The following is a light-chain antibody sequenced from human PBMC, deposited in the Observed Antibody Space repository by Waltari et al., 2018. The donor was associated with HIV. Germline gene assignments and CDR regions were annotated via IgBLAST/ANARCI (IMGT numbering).Light chain of an antibody. CDR2: LGS. CDR1: QSLLQTNTYNY. Sequence: DMVMIQCPLPMGVPHGEPASSPCTFIQSLLQTNTYNYLDWYLQKPGHSPKLLIYLGSARASGVPDRFSGSGSGTDFTLEITRVEAEDVGVYDCMQALQTPYTFGQGTNLDI. CDR3: MQALQTPYT. V-gene: IGKV2-28*01. J-gene: IGKJ2*01.